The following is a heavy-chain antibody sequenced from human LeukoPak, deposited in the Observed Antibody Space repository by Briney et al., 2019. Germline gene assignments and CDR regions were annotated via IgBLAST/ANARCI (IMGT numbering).Heavy chain of an antibody. J-gene: IGHJ3*02. Sequence: PSETLSLTCTVSGGSISSYYWSWIRQPPGKGLEWIGYIYSSGSTNYSPSLKSRVTISVDTSKNQFSLKLYSVTAADTAVNYCARRYSGYGNAFDIWGQGTMVTVSS. CDR1: GGSISSYY. V-gene: IGHV4-59*08. D-gene: IGHD5-12*01. CDR3: ARRYSGYGNAFDI. CDR2: IYSSGST.